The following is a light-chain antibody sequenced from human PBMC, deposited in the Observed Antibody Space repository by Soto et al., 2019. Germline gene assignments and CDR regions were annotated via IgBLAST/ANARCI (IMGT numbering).Light chain of an antibody. CDR3: QSYDSSLSGSGV. CDR1: SSNIGAGYD. Sequence: QSVLTQPPSVSGAPGQRVTISCTGRSSNIGAGYDVHWYQQLPGTAPKLLIYGNSNRPSGVPDRFSGSKSGTSASLAITGLQAEYEADYYCQSYDSSLSGSGVFGGGTKLTVL. J-gene: IGLJ2*01. CDR2: GNS. V-gene: IGLV1-40*01.